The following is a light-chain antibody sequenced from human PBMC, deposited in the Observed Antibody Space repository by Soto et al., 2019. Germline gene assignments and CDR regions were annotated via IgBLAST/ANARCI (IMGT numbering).Light chain of an antibody. Sequence: QAVVTQPPSLSVAPGQRVTISCTGSSSNIGAGYDVHWYQQLPGTAPKLLIYGNSNRHSGVPDRVSGSNSGTSATLALTGLQAEDEADSYCQSFDSSLGAVVFGGGTKLTVL. V-gene: IGLV1-40*01. J-gene: IGLJ2*01. CDR1: SSNIGAGYD. CDR2: GNS. CDR3: QSFDSSLGAVV.